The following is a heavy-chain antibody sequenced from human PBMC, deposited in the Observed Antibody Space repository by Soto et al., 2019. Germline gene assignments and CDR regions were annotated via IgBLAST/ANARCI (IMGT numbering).Heavy chain of an antibody. D-gene: IGHD4-17*01. J-gene: IGHJ4*02. CDR2: IYYSGST. CDR3: ARHRDGELLSAHSINLGLTPPGFDY. V-gene: IGHV4-39*01. Sequence: SETLSLTCTVSGGSISSSSYYWGWIRQPPGKGLEWIGSIYYSGSTYYNPSLKSRVTISVDTSKNQFSLRLSSVTAADTAVYYCARHRDGELLSAHSINLGLTPPGFDYWGQGTLVTVSS. CDR1: GGSISSSSYY.